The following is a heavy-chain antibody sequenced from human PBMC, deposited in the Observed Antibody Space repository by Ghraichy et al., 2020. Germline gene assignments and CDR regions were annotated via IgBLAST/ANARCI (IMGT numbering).Heavy chain of an antibody. V-gene: IGHV4-59*01. J-gene: IGHJ3*02. D-gene: IGHD3-16*01. CDR1: GAPINSSH. Sequence: SETLSLTCNRTGAPINSSHWRWTRMPPGKGLEWIGYIYYSGSTNYNPSLKSRVTISVDTSKKQFSLKLSSVTAADTAGYYSATLQRVWGAFDICCQGTMVTVS. CDR3: ATLQRVWGAFDI. CDR2: IYYSGST.